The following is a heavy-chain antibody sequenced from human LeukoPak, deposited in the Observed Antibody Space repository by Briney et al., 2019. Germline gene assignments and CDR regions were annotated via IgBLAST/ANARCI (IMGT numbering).Heavy chain of an antibody. J-gene: IGHJ4*02. CDR2: IYYSGST. CDR1: GGSISSSSYY. Sequence: PSETLPLTCTVSGGSISSSSYYWGWIRQPPGKGLEWIGSIYYSGSTYYNPSLKSRVTISVDTSKNQFSLKLSSVTAADTAVYYCARAGYSGSYDYWGQGTLVTVSS. V-gene: IGHV4-39*07. CDR3: ARAGYSGSYDY. D-gene: IGHD1-26*01.